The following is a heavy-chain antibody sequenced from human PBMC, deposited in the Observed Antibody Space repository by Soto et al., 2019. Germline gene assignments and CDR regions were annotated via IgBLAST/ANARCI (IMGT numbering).Heavy chain of an antibody. CDR1: GYTFTSYG. D-gene: IGHD2-15*01. Sequence: QVQLVQSGAEVKKPRASVKVSCKASGYTFTSYGISWVRQAPGQGLEWMGWISAYNGNTNYAQKLQGRVTMTTDTYTSTAYMELRSRRADDTAVYYCARDREYYCSGGSCWLAYYYGMDVWGQGTTVTVSS. V-gene: IGHV1-18*01. CDR3: ARDREYYCSGGSCWLAYYYGMDV. CDR2: ISAYNGNT. J-gene: IGHJ6*02.